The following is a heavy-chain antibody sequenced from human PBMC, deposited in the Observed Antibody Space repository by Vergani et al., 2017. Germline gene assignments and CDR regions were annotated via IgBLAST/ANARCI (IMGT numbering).Heavy chain of an antibody. Sequence: QVQLQESGPGLVKPSETLSLTCTVSGGSISSYYWSWIRQPPGKGLEWVGYIYYSGSTNANPSLKSRVTISVDTSKNPFSLKLSSVTAADTAVYYCATGGAGYSYGYYYYYYMDVWGKGTTVTVAS. CDR2: IYYSGST. CDR1: GGSISSYY. D-gene: IGHD5-18*01. V-gene: IGHV4-59*01. J-gene: IGHJ6*03. CDR3: ATGGAGYSYGYYYYYYMDV.